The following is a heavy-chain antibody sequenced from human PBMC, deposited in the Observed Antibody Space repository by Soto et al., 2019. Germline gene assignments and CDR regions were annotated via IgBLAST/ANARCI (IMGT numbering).Heavy chain of an antibody. Sequence: GASVKVSCKASGYTFTSYDINWLRQATGQGLEWMGWMNPNSGNTGYAQKFQGRVTMTRNTSISTAYMELSSRRSEDTAVYYCARGAPRGVVVVAGRLWGQGTLVTVSS. CDR3: ARGAPRGVVVVAGRL. V-gene: IGHV1-8*01. D-gene: IGHD2-15*01. CDR1: GYTFTSYD. J-gene: IGHJ4*02. CDR2: MNPNSGNT.